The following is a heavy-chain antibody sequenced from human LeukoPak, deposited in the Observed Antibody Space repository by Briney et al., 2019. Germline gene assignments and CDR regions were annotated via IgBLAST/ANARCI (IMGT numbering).Heavy chain of an antibody. CDR1: GGSINSGDHS. CDR2: IYRSGST. J-gene: IGHJ4*02. CDR3: ARGASYGRSDFDF. V-gene: IGHV4-30-2*01. D-gene: IGHD1-26*01. Sequence: SETLSLTCAVSGGSINSGDHSWSWIRQPPGKGLEWIGYIYRSGSTYYNPSLKSRVSISIDRSNNQFSLRLTSVTAADTAVYSCARGASYGRSDFDFWGRGTLVIVSS.